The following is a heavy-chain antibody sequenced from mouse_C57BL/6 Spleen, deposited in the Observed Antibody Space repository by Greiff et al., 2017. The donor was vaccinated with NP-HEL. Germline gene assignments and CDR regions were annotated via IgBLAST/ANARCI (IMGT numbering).Heavy chain of an antibody. V-gene: IGHV1-61*01. CDR1: GYTFTSYW. CDR2: IYPSDSET. Sequence: VQLQQPGAELVRPGSSVKLSRKASGYTFTSYWMDWVKQRPGQGLEWIGNIYPSDSETHYNQKFKDKATLTVDKSSSTAYMQLSSLTSEDSAVYYCARGGRSSYWGQGTLVTVSA. CDR3: ARGGRSSY. J-gene: IGHJ3*01.